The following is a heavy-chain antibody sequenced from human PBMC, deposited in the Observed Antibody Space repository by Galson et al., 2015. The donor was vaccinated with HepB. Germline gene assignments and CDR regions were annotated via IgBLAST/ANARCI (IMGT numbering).Heavy chain of an antibody. CDR2: INHSGST. J-gene: IGHJ4*02. V-gene: IGHV4-34*01. Sequence: SETLSLTCAVYGGSFSGYYWSWIRQPPGKGLEWIGEINHSGSTNYNPSLKSRVTISVDTSKNQFSLKLSSVTAADTAVYYCASFLEWLLEDVVTDYWGQGTLVTVSS. D-gene: IGHD3-3*01. CDR3: ASFLEWLLEDVVTDY. CDR1: GGSFSGYY.